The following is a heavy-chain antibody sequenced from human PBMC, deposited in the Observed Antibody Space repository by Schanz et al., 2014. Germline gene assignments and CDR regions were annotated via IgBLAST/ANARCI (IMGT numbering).Heavy chain of an antibody. J-gene: IGHJ4*02. CDR3: ARRASCSRIGCPFDS. CDR2: VRNKNNRYTT. D-gene: IGHD2-2*01. V-gene: IGHV3-72*01. Sequence: VQLVESGRGVVQPGRSLRLSCAASGFIFSSYGLHWVRQAPGKGLEWVGRVRNKNNRYTTEYAASVKGRFTISRDDSKNSLYLQMNSLKTEDTAMYYCARRASCSRIGCPFDSWGQGTLVTVSS. CDR1: GFIFSSYG.